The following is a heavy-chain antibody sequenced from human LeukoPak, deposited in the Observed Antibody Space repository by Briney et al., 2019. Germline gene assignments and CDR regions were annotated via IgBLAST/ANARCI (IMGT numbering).Heavy chain of an antibody. CDR3: ARDITVLRYFDWFKSRGYYYYYMDV. Sequence: PSETLSLTCTVSGGSISSSSYYWGWIRQPPGKGLEWIGSIYYSGSTYYNPSLKSRVTISVDTSKNRFSLKLSSVTAADTAVYYCARDITVLRYFDWFKSRGYYYYYMDVWGKGTTVTISS. J-gene: IGHJ6*03. CDR1: GGSISSSSYY. V-gene: IGHV4-39*07. D-gene: IGHD3-9*01. CDR2: IYYSGST.